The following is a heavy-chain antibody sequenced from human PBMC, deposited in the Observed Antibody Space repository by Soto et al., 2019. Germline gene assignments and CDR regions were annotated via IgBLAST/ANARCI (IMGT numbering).Heavy chain of an antibody. CDR1: GYSFTSYW. CDR2: IYPGDSDT. Sequence: GESLKISCKGSGYSFTSYWIGWVRQMPGKGLEWMGIIYPGDSDTRYSPSFQGQVTISADKSISTAYLQWSSLRASDTAMYYCARSIAVAGNMGGAFDIWGQGTMVTVSS. J-gene: IGHJ3*02. D-gene: IGHD6-19*01. V-gene: IGHV5-51*01. CDR3: ARSIAVAGNMGGAFDI.